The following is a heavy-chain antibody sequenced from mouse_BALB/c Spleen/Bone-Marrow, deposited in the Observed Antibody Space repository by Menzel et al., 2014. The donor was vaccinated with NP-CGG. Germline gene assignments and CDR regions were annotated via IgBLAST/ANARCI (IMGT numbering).Heavy chain of an antibody. CDR3: ERLSYYGRFAY. CDR1: GFDFSRYW. D-gene: IGHD1-1*01. CDR2: INPDSSTI. Sequence: EVKLLESGGGLVQPGGSLKLSCAASGFDFSRYWMSWVRQAPGKGLEWIGEINPDSSTINYTPSLKDKFIISRDNAKNTLYLQMSKVRSEDTALYYCERLSYYGRFAYWGQGTLVTASA. J-gene: IGHJ3*01. V-gene: IGHV4-1*02.